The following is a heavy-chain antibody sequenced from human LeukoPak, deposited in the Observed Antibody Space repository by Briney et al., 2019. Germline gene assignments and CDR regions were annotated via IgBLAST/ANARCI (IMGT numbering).Heavy chain of an antibody. CDR1: GGSFSGYY. Sequence: SETLSLTCAVYGGSFSGYYWSWIRQPPGKGLEWIGEINHSGSTNYNPSLKSRVTKSVDTSKSQFSLRLSSVTAADTAVYYCARGVLPAGIQGVYNWFDPWGQGTLVTVSS. J-gene: IGHJ5*02. V-gene: IGHV4-34*01. D-gene: IGHD2-2*01. CDR2: INHSGST. CDR3: ARGVLPAGIQGVYNWFDP.